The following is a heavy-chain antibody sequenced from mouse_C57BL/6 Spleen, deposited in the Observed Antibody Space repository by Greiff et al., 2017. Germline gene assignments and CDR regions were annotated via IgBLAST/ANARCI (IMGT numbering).Heavy chain of an antibody. J-gene: IGHJ2*01. V-gene: IGHV3-6*01. CDR3: ARVFDY. Sequence: DVKLQESGPGLVKPSQSLSLTCSVTGYSITSGYYWNWIRQFPGNKLEWMGYISYDGSNNYNPSLKNRISITRDTSKNQFFLKLNSVTTEDTATYYCARVFDYWGQGTTLTVSS. CDR1: GYSITSGYY. CDR2: ISYDGSN.